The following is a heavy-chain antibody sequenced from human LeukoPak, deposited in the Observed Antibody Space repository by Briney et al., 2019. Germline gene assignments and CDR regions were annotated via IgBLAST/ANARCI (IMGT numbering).Heavy chain of an antibody. CDR2: IYHSGST. J-gene: IGHJ4*02. CDR1: GYSICSGYH. V-gene: IGHV4-38-2*01. D-gene: IGHD4-11*01. Sequence: SETLSLTCAVSGYSICSGYHWGWIRQPPGKGLEWIGSIYHSGSTYYNPSLKSRVTISVDTSKNQFSLKLSSVTAADTAVYYCATFDYSNYVDYWGQGTLVTVSS. CDR3: ATFDYSNYVDY.